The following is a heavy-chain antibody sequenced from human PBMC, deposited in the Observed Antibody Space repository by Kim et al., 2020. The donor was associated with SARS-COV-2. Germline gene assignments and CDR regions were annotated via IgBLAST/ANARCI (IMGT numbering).Heavy chain of an antibody. V-gene: IGHV4-59*01. CDR1: GGSISSYY. D-gene: IGHD3-22*01. CDR2: IYYSGST. CDR3: ARVGGYGNYYDSSGYYSLDY. J-gene: IGHJ4*02. Sequence: SETLSLTSTVSGGSISSYYWSWIRQPPGKGLEWIGYIYYSGSTNYNPSLKSRVTISVDTSKNQFSLKLSSVTAADTAVYYCARVGGYGNYYDSSGYYSLDYWGQGTLVTVSS.